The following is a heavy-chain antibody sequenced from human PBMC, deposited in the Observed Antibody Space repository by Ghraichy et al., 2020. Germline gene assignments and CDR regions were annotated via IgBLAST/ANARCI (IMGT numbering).Heavy chain of an antibody. D-gene: IGHD1-1*01. CDR3: ARGKTTGTTSYWYFDL. J-gene: IGHJ2*01. CDR1: GFTFSSYS. Sequence: GGSLRLSCAASGFTFSSYSMNWVRQAPGKGLEWVSSISSSSSYIYYADSVKGRFTISRDNAKNSLYLQMNSLRAEDTAVYYCARGKTTGTTSYWYFDLWGRGTLVTVSS. CDR2: ISSSSSYI. V-gene: IGHV3-21*01.